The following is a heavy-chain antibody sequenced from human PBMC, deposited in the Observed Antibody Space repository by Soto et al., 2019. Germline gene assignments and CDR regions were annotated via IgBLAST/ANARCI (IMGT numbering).Heavy chain of an antibody. D-gene: IGHD3-10*01. CDR3: ARDLMVWGAYTLDFFGLYGMDV. CDR2: IIPIFGTA. CDR1: GGTFSSYA. Sequence: QVQLVQSGAGVKKPGSSVKVSCKASGGTFSSYAISWVRQAPGQGLEWMGGIIPIFGTANYAQKFQGRVTITADKSTSTAYMELSSLRSEDTAVYYCARDLMVWGAYTLDFFGLYGMDVWGQGTTVTVSS. V-gene: IGHV1-69*06. J-gene: IGHJ6*02.